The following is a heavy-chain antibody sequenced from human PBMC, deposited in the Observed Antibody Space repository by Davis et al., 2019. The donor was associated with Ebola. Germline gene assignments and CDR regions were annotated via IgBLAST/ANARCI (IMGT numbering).Heavy chain of an antibody. V-gene: IGHV3-30*02. J-gene: IGHJ4*02. Sequence: PGGSLRLSCAASGFTFSNYGMHWVRQAPGKGLEWVAFIRYDGSVTYYPDSMKGRFTISRDKSKDTLYLRVSGLRAEDTAVYYCAKDESWRALYGGGHFDHWGQGTPVTVSS. D-gene: IGHD4/OR15-4a*01. CDR1: GFTFSNYG. CDR2: IRYDGSVT. CDR3: AKDESWRALYGGGHFDH.